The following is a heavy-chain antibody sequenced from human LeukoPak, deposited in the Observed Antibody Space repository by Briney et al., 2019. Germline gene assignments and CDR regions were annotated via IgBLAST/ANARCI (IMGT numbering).Heavy chain of an antibody. CDR2: INHSGST. CDR1: GGSLSGYY. Sequence: PSETLSLTCAVYGGSLSGYYWSWIRQPPGKGLEWIGEINHSGSTNYNPSLKSRVTISVDTSKNQFSLKLSSVTAADTAVYYCATRRGYWGQGTLVTVSS. CDR3: ATRRGY. V-gene: IGHV4-34*01. D-gene: IGHD1-1*01. J-gene: IGHJ4*02.